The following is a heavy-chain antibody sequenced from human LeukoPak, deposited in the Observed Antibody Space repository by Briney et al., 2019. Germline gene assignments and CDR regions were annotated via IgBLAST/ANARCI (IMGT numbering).Heavy chain of an antibody. CDR2: ISGSDGST. V-gene: IGHV3-23*01. CDR3: AKDSATVK. D-gene: IGHD4-17*01. J-gene: IGHJ4*02. CDR1: RFTFSTYA. Sequence: SGGSLRLSCAASRFTFSTYAMSWVRQPPGKGLEWVSAISGSDGSTYYADSVKGRFTISRDNSKNTLYLQMNSLRAEDTAVYYCAKDSATVKWGQGTLVTVSS.